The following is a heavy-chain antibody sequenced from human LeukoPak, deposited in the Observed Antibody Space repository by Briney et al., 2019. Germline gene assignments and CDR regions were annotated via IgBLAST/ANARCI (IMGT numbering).Heavy chain of an antibody. CDR3: AELGITMIGGV. CDR2: IYSSAGT. CDR1: GFTVSNNY. D-gene: IGHD3-10*02. Sequence: PGGSLRLSCAASGFTVSNNYMSWVRQAPGKGLEWVSVIYSSAGTNYADSVKGRFTISRDNSKNMLYLQMNGLRAEDTAVYYCAELGITMIGGVWGKGTTVTISS. J-gene: IGHJ6*04. V-gene: IGHV3-53*01.